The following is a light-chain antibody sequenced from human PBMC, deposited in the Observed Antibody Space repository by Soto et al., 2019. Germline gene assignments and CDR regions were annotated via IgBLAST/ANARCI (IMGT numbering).Light chain of an antibody. Sequence: EIVLTQSPPILSLSPGERATLSWRASQSISSYLAWYQQRPGQPPRLLVYDASNRAAGIPARFSGSGSGTDFTLTISSLEPEDFAVYICQQYGTSPRTFGQGTRLEI. CDR2: DAS. V-gene: IGKV3-11*01. CDR1: QSISSY. CDR3: QQYGTSPRT. J-gene: IGKJ5*01.